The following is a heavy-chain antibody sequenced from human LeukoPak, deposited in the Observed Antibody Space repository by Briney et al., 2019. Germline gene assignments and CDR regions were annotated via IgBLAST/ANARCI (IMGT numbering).Heavy chain of an antibody. CDR1: GFTFSSSA. V-gene: IGHV3-23*01. CDR2: ISNNGGYT. J-gene: IGHJ4*02. Sequence: GGSLRLSCAASGFTFSSSAMSWVRQAPGKGLEWVSAISNNGGYTYYADSVQGRFTISRDNSKSTLCLQLNSLRAEDTAVYYCAKQLGYCSNGSCYFPYWGQGTLVTVSS. D-gene: IGHD2-15*01. CDR3: AKQLGYCSNGSCYFPY.